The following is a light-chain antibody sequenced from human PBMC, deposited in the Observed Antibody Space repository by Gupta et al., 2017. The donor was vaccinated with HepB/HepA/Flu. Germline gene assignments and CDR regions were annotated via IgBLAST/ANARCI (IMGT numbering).Light chain of an antibody. Sequence: DIQMTQSPSSVSASVGDRVTMTCRASQEVSDWLAWFQQKPGKAPRLLIYAASSLQSGVPSRFSGSGSGTHFTLTISSLQPEDSATYFCQQAYTFPWTFGQGTKVEI. V-gene: IGKV1-12*01. CDR1: QEVSDW. J-gene: IGKJ1*01. CDR2: AAS. CDR3: QQAYTFPWT.